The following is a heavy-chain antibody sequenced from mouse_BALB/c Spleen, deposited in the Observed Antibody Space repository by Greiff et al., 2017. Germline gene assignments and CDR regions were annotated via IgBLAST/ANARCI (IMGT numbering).Heavy chain of an antibody. CDR1: GFTFSSYG. CDR3: ARAPGPRQAMGY. J-gene: IGHJ4*01. D-gene: IGHD2-12*01. V-gene: IGHV5-6-3*01. Sequence: EVKLMESGGGLVQPGGSLKLSCAASGFTFSSYGMSWVRQTPDKRLELVATINSNGGSTYYPDSVKGRFTISRDNAKNTLYLQMGSLKSEDTAMYYCARAPGPRQAMGYRGQGNSDTVSS. CDR2: INSNGGST.